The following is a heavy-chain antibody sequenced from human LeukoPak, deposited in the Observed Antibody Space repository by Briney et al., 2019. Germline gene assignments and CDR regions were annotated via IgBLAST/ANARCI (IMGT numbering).Heavy chain of an antibody. CDR1: GFTFDDYG. CDR3: AKASCSGGSCYSDGYYFDY. J-gene: IGHJ4*02. Sequence: PGGSLRLSCAASGFTFDDYGMSWVRQAPGKGLEWISGINWNGGSTGYADSVKGRFTISRDNAKNSLYLQMNSLRAEDTAVYYCAKASCSGGSCYSDGYYFDYWGQGTLVTVSS. V-gene: IGHV3-20*04. D-gene: IGHD2-15*01. CDR2: INWNGGST.